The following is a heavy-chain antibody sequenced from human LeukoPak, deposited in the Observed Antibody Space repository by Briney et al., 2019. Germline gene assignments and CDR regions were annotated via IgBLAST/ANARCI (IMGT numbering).Heavy chain of an antibody. CDR3: VRGLARFDVRLDS. D-gene: IGHD3-10*02. Sequence: SETLSLTCTVSGGSLNNYYWSWIRHPPGQGLEWSGYIYYSVSTIYNPSRRSRVSISVDTSAKQFSLNLRSVTAADTAVYYCVRGLARFDVRLDSWGLGTLVTVSS. CDR1: GGSLNNYY. V-gene: IGHV4-59*01. CDR2: IYYSVST. J-gene: IGHJ4*02.